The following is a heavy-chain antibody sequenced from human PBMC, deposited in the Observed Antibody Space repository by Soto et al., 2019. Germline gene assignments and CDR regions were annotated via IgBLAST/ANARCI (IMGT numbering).Heavy chain of an antibody. CDR1: GYTFTSYY. Sequence: QVQLVQSGAEVKKPGASVKVSCKASGYTFTSYYMHWVRQAPGQGLEWMGIINPSGGSTSYAQKFQGRVTMTRDTSTSTVYMELSSLGSEDTAVYYCARMGRDGEYLYDAFDIWGQGTMVTVSS. J-gene: IGHJ3*02. CDR3: ARMGRDGEYLYDAFDI. D-gene: IGHD2-15*01. V-gene: IGHV1-46*03. CDR2: INPSGGST.